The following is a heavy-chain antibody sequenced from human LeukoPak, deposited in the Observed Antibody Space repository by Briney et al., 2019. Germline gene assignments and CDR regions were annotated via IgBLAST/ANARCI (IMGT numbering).Heavy chain of an antibody. V-gene: IGHV4-31*03. D-gene: IGHD3-10*01. J-gene: IGHJ4*02. CDR1: GGSISSGGYY. Sequence: PSETLSLTCTVSGGSISSGGYYWSWIRQHPGKGLEWIGYIYYSGSTYYNPSLKSRVTISVDTSKNRFSLKLSSVTAADTAVYYCARGWFGEYNFDYWGQGTLVTVSS. CDR2: IYYSGST. CDR3: ARGWFGEYNFDY.